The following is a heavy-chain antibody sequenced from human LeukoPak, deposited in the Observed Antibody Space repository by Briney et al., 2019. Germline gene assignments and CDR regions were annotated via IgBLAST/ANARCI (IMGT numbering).Heavy chain of an antibody. J-gene: IGHJ2*01. V-gene: IGHV1-58*02. CDR1: GFTFTSSA. CDR3: AAAASVGATSTGYFDL. CDR2: IVVGSGNT. Sequence: ASVKVSCKASGFTFTSSAMQWVRQARGQRLEWIGWIVVGSGNTNYAQKFQERVTITRDMSTSTAYMELSSLGSEDTAVYYCAAAASVGATSTGYFDLWGRGTLVTVSS. D-gene: IGHD1-26*01.